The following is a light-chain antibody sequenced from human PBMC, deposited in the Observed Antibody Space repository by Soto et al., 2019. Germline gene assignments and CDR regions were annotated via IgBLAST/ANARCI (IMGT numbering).Light chain of an antibody. CDR3: QRYDSAQGFS. CDR1: QAISNY. Sequence: DIQMTQSPSSLSASVGDRVTITCQASQAISNYLAWYQQKPGKVPKILIYAASTLQSGVPSRFSGSGSGTDFTLTISSLQPEDVATYYCQRYDSAQGFSFGPGTKVEI. J-gene: IGKJ3*01. CDR2: AAS. V-gene: IGKV1-27*01.